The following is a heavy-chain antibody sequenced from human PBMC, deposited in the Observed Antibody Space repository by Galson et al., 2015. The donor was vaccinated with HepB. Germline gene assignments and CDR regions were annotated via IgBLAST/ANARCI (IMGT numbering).Heavy chain of an antibody. CDR3: AREDATITVAALEY. Sequence: SLRLSCAASGFAFGNYGMHWVRQAPGKGLGWMALIWKDGSNKHYADSLKGRFRISRDNTKSTLFLEADSLRAEDTAVYYCAREDATITVAALEYWGQGVLVTVSS. D-gene: IGHD6-19*01. V-gene: IGHV3-33*01. CDR2: IWKDGSNK. J-gene: IGHJ4*02. CDR1: GFAFGNYG.